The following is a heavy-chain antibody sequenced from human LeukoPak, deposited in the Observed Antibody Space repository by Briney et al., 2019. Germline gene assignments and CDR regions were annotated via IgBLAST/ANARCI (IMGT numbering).Heavy chain of an antibody. CDR3: SREYFDWSRNYYYGMDV. CDR2: INDDGTTT. CDR1: GITGSPFSSHW. Sequence: GGSLRLSCAASGITGSPFSSHWLHWVRQAPGKGLMWVAHINDDGTTTTYADSVEGRFTISRDNAKTTLFLQMNSLRAEDTAVYYCSREYFDWSRNYYYGMDVWGQGTTVTVSS. D-gene: IGHD3-9*01. J-gene: IGHJ6*02. V-gene: IGHV3-74*03.